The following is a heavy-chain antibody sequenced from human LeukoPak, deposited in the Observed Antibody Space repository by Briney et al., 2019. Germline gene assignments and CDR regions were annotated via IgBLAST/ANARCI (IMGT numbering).Heavy chain of an antibody. V-gene: IGHV3-7*01. CDR1: GFTFSSYW. CDR3: ARDLYSSGWSGLDY. D-gene: IGHD6-19*01. CDR2: IKQDGSEK. Sequence: GGSLRLSCAASGFTFSSYWMSWVRQAPGKGLEWVANIKQDGSEKYYVDSVKGRFTISRDNAKNSLYLQMNSLRAEDTAVYYCARDLYSSGWSGLDYWGQGTLVTVSS. J-gene: IGHJ4*02.